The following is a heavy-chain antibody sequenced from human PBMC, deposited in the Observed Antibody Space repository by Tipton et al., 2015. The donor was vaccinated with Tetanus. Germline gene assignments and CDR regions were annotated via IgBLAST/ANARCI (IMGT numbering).Heavy chain of an antibody. D-gene: IGHD7-27*01. CDR1: GGSFSGYY. J-gene: IGHJ3*01. CDR2: IDHSGST. CDR3: ASPKIKWGSSAFDV. Sequence: TLSLTCAVFGGSFSGYYWNWIRQPPGKGLEWIGQIDHSGSTSYNPSLKSRVTISVDTSKNQFSLKLSSVTAADTAVYYCASPKIKWGSSAFDVWGQGTMVAVSS. V-gene: IGHV4-34*01.